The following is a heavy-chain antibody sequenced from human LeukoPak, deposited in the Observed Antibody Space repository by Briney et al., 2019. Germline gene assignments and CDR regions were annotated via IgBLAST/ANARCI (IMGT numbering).Heavy chain of an antibody. V-gene: IGHV1-2*02. Sequence: ASVKASCKASGYTFTRYYMHWVRQAPGQGLEWRGWINPNSGGTNYAQKFQGRVTMTRDTSISTAYMELSRLRSDDTAVYYCARGGMHSSGWPDYWGQGTLVTVSS. J-gene: IGHJ4*02. D-gene: IGHD6-19*01. CDR3: ARGGMHSSGWPDY. CDR2: INPNSGGT. CDR1: GYTFTRYY.